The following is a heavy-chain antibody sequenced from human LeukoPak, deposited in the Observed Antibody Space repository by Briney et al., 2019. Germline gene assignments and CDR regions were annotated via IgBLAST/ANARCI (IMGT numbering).Heavy chain of an antibody. CDR1: GYTFTDYY. CDR3: ARERNYGDYGNAFDV. Sequence: ASVKVSCKASGYTFTDYYIHWMRQAPGQGLEWMGWINPKRGVTTYAQKFQGRVTMTRDTSITTAYMELTRLRYDDTTIYYCARERNYGDYGNAFDVWGQGTKVTVSS. J-gene: IGHJ3*01. D-gene: IGHD4-17*01. V-gene: IGHV1-2*02. CDR2: INPKRGVT.